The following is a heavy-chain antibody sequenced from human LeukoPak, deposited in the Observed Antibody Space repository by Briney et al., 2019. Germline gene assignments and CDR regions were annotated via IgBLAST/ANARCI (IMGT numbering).Heavy chain of an antibody. J-gene: IGHJ4*02. CDR3: AREFEGYSSGPGVCDY. CDR1: GDSVSSNSAA. CDR2: TYYRSKWYN. D-gene: IGHD6-19*01. V-gene: IGHV6-1*01. Sequence: SQTLSLTCAISGDSVSSNSAAWHWIRQSPSRGLEWQGRTYYRSKWYNDYAVSVKSRITINPDTSKNQFSLQLNSVTPEDTAVYYCAREFEGYSSGPGVCDYWGQGTLVTVSS.